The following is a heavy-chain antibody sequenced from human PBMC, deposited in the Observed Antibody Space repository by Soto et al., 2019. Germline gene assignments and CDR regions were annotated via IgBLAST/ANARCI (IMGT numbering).Heavy chain of an antibody. V-gene: IGHV1-18*01. J-gene: IGHJ6*03. CDR2: ISAYNGNT. D-gene: IGHD3-3*01. CDR3: ARDDLFGVLLKMRMYYMDV. CDR1: GYTFTSYG. Sequence: ASVKVSCKASGYTFTSYGISWVRQAPGQGLEWMGWISAYNGNTNYAQKLQGRVTMTTDTSTSTAYMELRSLRSDDTAVYYCARDDLFGVLLKMRMYYMDVWGKGTTVTVSS.